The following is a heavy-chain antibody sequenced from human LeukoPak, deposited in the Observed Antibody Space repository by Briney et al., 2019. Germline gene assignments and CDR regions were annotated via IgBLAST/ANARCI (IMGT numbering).Heavy chain of an antibody. CDR3: ARSYCSGLSCYLFDY. CDR2: ISYDGSNE. V-gene: IGHV3-30*04. CDR1: GFTFSSFA. Sequence: PGGSLRLSCAASGFTFSSFALHWVRQTPGEGLEWVALISYDGSNEYYADSVKGRFTISRDNPKNTLNLQMNSLRAVDTAVYYCARSYCSGLSCYLFDYWGQGTLVAVSS. D-gene: IGHD2-15*01. J-gene: IGHJ4*02.